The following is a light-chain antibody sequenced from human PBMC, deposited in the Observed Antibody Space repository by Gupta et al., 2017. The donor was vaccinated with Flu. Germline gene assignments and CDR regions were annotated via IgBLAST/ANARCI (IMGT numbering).Light chain of an antibody. CDR3: YSRDNIVHTHWV. Sequence: SSELTQDPAVSVALGQTVRITCQGASLRSHYASWYQQKPEQAPILVIYDKNRRPAGIPDRFSGSTSGNTASLIITGAQAEDEADYYCYSRDNIVHTHWVFGGGTKLTVL. CDR2: DKN. J-gene: IGLJ3*02. V-gene: IGLV3-19*01. CDR1: SLRSHY.